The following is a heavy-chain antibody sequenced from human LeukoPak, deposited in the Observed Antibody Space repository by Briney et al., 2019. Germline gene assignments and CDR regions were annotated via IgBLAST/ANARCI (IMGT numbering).Heavy chain of an antibody. CDR3: AGGIPAAVRGWFDP. CDR1: GFTFSTSN. D-gene: IGHD6-13*01. CDR2: ISSGGTTI. V-gene: IGHV3-48*01. J-gene: IGHJ5*02. Sequence: PGGSLRLSCAASGFTFSTSNMNWVRQAPGKGLEWVSYISSGGTTIYYADSVKGRFTISRDNAKNSLYLQMNSLRAEDTAVYYCAGGIPAAVRGWFDPWGQGTLVTVSS.